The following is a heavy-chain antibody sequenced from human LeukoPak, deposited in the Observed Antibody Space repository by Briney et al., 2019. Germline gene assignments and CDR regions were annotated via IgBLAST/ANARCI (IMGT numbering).Heavy chain of an antibody. D-gene: IGHD3-22*01. CDR1: GFTFSSYW. J-gene: IGHJ1*01. CDR3: VRVPAEVGGYYPEYFRH. CDR2: IISDRST. Sequence: LPGGSLRPSCAASGFTFSSYWMHWVRQAPGKGLVWVSRIISDRSTNYADSVQARFTISRDNAKNTLSLQLNSLRAEDTGGYYCVRVPAEVGGYYPEYFRHWGQGTLVTVSS. V-gene: IGHV3-74*01.